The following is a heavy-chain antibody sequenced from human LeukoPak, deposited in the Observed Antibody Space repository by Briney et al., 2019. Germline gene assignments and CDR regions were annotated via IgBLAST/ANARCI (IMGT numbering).Heavy chain of an antibody. Sequence: GGSLRLSCAASGFTVSSNYMSWVRQAPGKGLEWVSVIYSGGSTYYADSVKGRFTISRDNSKNTLYLQMNGLRAEDSAVYYCAKDLRSGSYGIDYWGQGTLVTVSS. J-gene: IGHJ4*02. CDR2: IYSGGST. V-gene: IGHV3-53*05. D-gene: IGHD3-10*01. CDR1: GFTVSSNY. CDR3: AKDLRSGSYGIDY.